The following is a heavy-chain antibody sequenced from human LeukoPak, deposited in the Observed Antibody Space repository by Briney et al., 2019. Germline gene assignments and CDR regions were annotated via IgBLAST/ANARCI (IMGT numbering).Heavy chain of an antibody. V-gene: IGHV3-15*01. D-gene: IGHD3-22*01. CDR1: GVTFSNAW. J-gene: IGHJ4*02. CDR2: IKRKTDGGTT. Sequence: KPGGSLRLSCAASGVTFSNAWMSWVRRAPGKALEWVGRIKRKTDGGTTDYAAPVKGRFTISRDDSKNTLYLQMNSLKNEDTAVYYCTTVGYDSSGFDYWGQGTLVTVSS. CDR3: TTVGYDSSGFDY.